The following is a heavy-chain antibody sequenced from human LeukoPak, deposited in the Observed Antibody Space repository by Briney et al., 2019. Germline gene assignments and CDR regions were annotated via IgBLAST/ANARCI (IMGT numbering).Heavy chain of an antibody. J-gene: IGHJ4*02. CDR1: GGSISSYY. Sequence: SETLSLTCTVSGGSISSYYWSWIRQPAGKGLEWIGRIYTSGSTNYNPSLKSRVTMSVDTSKNQFSLKLSSVTAADTAVYYCARSHYDILTGWGTVFDYWGQGTLVTVSS. CDR2: IYTSGST. V-gene: IGHV4-4*07. CDR3: ARSHYDILTGWGTVFDY. D-gene: IGHD3-9*01.